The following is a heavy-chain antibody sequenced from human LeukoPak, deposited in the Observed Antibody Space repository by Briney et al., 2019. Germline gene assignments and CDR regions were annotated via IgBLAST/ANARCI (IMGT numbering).Heavy chain of an antibody. CDR1: GYTFTSYA. D-gene: IGHD3-22*01. CDR2: INTNTGNP. V-gene: IGHV7-4-1*01. J-gene: IGHJ4*02. Sequence: GASVKVSCKASGYTFTSYAMNWVRQAPGQGLEWMGWINTNTGNPTYAQGFTGRFVFSLDTSVSTAYLQIGSLKAEDTAVYYCARDSSPAYYYDSSGYYYVYWGQGTLVTVSS. CDR3: ARDSSPAYYYDSSGYYYVY.